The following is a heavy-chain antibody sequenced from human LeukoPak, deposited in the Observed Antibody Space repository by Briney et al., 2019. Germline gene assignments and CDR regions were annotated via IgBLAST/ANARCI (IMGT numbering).Heavy chain of an antibody. J-gene: IGHJ4*02. D-gene: IGHD3-3*01. CDR1: GGSISSGGYS. V-gene: IGHV4-30-2*01. CDR2: IYHSGST. CDR3: AREKGRSFDY. Sequence: PSETLPLTCAVSGGSISSGGYSWRWIRQPQGKGREWIGYIYHSGSTYYNPSLKSRVTISVDRSKNQFSLKLSSVTAADTAVYYCAREKGRSFDYWGQGTLVTVSS.